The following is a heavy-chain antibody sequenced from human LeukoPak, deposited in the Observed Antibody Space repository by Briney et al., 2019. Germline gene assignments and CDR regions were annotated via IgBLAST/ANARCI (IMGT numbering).Heavy chain of an antibody. CDR2: VSWNSGGL. D-gene: IGHD1-26*01. Sequence: PGGSLRLSCAASGFTFDDYAMHWVRQAPGKGLEWVSGVSWNSGGLGYADSVKGRFTISRDNAKNSLYLHMNSLRAEDTAFYYCAKDLFRFKALVALDNWGQGTMVTVSS. V-gene: IGHV3-9*01. CDR3: AKDLFRFKALVALDN. J-gene: IGHJ3*02. CDR1: GFTFDDYA.